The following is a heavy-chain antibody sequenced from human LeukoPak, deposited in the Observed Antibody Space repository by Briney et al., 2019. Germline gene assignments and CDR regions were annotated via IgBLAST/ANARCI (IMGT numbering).Heavy chain of an antibody. Sequence: SQTLSLTCTVSGGSISSGSYYWGWIRQPPGKGLEWIGEIYYSGSTYYNASLKSRVSISIDTSNNHFSLRLSSLTAADTALYYCARRRYYDSTGYLDWGRGTLVTVSS. CDR1: GGSISSGSYY. V-gene: IGHV4-39*02. CDR2: IYYSGST. D-gene: IGHD3-22*01. CDR3: ARRRYYDSTGYLD. J-gene: IGHJ1*01.